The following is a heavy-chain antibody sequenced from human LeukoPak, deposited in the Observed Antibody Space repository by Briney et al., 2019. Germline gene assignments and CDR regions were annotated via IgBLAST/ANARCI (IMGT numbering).Heavy chain of an antibody. CDR1: GYSISSGYY. CDR3: ARGKILRDWFDP. CDR2: IYSSGST. Sequence: PSETLSLTCTVSGYSISSGYYWGWIRQPAGKGLEWIGHIYSSGSTNYNPSLESRVTMSVDTSKNQFSLKLSSVTAADTAVYYCARGKILRDWFDPWGQGTLVTVSS. V-gene: IGHV4-61*09. J-gene: IGHJ5*02. D-gene: IGHD2-15*01.